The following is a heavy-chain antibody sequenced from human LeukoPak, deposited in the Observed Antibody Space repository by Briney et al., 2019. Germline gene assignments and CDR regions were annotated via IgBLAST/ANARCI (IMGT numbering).Heavy chain of an antibody. CDR1: GYTFTSYD. J-gene: IGHJ3*02. V-gene: IGHV1-8*01. D-gene: IGHD2-2*02. CDR3: ARVGWYCSSTSCYTAAFDI. CDR2: MNPNSGNT. Sequence: GASVKVSCKASGYTFTSYDINWVRQATGQGLEWMGWMNPNSGNTGYAQKFQGRVTMTRNTSISTAYMELSSLRSEDTAVYYCARVGWYCSSTSCYTAAFDIWGQGTMVTVSS.